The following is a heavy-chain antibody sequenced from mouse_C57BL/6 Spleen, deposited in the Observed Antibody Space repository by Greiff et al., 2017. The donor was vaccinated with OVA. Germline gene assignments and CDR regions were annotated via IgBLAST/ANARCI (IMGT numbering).Heavy chain of an antibody. D-gene: IGHD2-5*01. V-gene: IGHV1-39*01. J-gene: IGHJ3*01. CDR2: INPNYGTT. Sequence: EVQLQQSGPELVKPGASVKISCKASGYSFTDYNMNWVKQSHGKSLEWIGVINPNYGTTNYNQKFKGKATLTVDKSSSTAYMQLNSLTSEDSAVYYCARGYYSNEPFDYWGQGTLLTVSA. CDR1: GYSFTDYN. CDR3: ARGYYSNEPFDY.